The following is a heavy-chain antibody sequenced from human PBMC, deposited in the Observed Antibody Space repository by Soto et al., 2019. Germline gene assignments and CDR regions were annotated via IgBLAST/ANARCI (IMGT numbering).Heavy chain of an antibody. V-gene: IGHV3-23*01. CDR2: ISNSADNT. CDR1: GFSFSGYA. J-gene: IGHJ4*02. D-gene: IGHD3-3*01. CDR3: AKDFHYTTVLPFFDC. Sequence: EVQLLESGGALVQPGGSLRLSCAASGFSFSGYAMSWVRQAPGKGLEWVAGISNSADNTYYADSVKGRFTISRDNSKNRLFLQMNSLRAEDTAVYYCAKDFHYTTVLPFFDCWGQGTLVTVSS.